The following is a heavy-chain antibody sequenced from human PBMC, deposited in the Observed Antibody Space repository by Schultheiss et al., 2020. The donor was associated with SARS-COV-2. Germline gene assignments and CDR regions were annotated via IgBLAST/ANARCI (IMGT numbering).Heavy chain of an antibody. D-gene: IGHD6-13*01. CDR3: AREGIAAAYGMDV. Sequence: SETLSLTCTVSGGSIRSGESYWSWIRQSPGKGLEWIGCIHYSGSTNYNPSLKSRVTISVDTSKNQFSLKLSSMTAADTAVYYCAREGIAAAYGMDVWGQGTTVTVSS. V-gene: IGHV4-30-4*01. J-gene: IGHJ6*02. CDR1: GGSIRSGESY. CDR2: IHYSGST.